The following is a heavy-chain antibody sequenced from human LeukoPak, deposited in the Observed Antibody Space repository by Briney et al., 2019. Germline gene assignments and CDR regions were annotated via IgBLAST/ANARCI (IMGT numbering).Heavy chain of an antibody. CDR3: ARHGSYYDSSGYFSVDY. J-gene: IGHJ4*02. CDR2: SYPGHSDT. V-gene: IGHV5-51*01. CDR1: GYSFTSYL. D-gene: IGHD3-22*01. Sequence: KHGESLKISCKCSGYSFTSYLIGWVRPMPAKGLEWMGISYPGHSDTRYSPSLQGQVTISADKSISTAYLQWSSLKGSDSVMYCCARHGSYYDSSGYFSVDYWGQGTLVTVSS.